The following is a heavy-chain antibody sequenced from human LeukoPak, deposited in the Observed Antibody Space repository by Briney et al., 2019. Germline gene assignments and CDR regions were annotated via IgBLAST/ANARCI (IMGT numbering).Heavy chain of an antibody. CDR1: GYSFTSYW. J-gene: IGHJ4*02. CDR3: ARVVGSSYYFDY. CDR2: IYPGDPDT. Sequence: GESLKISCKGSGYSFTSYWIGWVRQMPGKGLEWMGIIYPGDPDTRYSPSFQGQVTISADTSISTAYMELSRLRSDDTAVYYCARVVGSSYYFDYWGQGTLVTVSS. D-gene: IGHD6-6*01. V-gene: IGHV5-51*01.